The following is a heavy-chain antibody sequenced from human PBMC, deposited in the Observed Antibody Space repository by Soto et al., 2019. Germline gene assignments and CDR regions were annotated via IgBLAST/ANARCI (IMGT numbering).Heavy chain of an antibody. V-gene: IGHV1-8*01. CDR1: GYTFTIYD. J-gene: IGHJ6*03. CDR3: ARRPGYYDFWSGYYSYYYMDV. CDR2: MNPNSGNT. D-gene: IGHD3-3*01. Sequence: ASVKDSCKASGYTFTIYDINWVRQATGQGLEWMGWMNPNSGNTGYAQKFQGRVTMTRNTSISTAYMELSSLRSEDTAVYYCARRPGYYDFWSGYYSYYYMDVWGKGTTVTVSS.